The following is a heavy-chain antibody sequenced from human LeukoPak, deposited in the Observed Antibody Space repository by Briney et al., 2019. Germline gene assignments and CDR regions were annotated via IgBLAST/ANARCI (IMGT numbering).Heavy chain of an antibody. CDR3: ARDLDSSGYYHSDEDY. Sequence: GAPVKVSCKASGYTFTSYYMHWVRQAPGQGLEWMGIINPSGGSTSYAQKFQGRVTMTRDMSTSTVYMELSSLRSEDTAVYYCARDLDSSGYYHSDEDYRGQGTLVTVSS. V-gene: IGHV1-46*01. CDR2: INPSGGST. J-gene: IGHJ4*02. D-gene: IGHD3-22*01. CDR1: GYTFTSYY.